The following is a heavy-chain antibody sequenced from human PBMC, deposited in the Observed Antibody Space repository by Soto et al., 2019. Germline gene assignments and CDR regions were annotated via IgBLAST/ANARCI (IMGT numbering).Heavy chain of an antibody. CDR1: GLTLSTSS. CDR3: GKVADSAYYPVEC. J-gene: IGHJ4*02. Sequence: EVQLVESGGMLVQPGGSLRLSCAAFGLTLSTSSMNWVRQAPGRGLEWISYIRRHTSVTAYADSVKGRFTISRDSAKNTLYLQMDSMRVEDTAVYYCGKVADSAYYPVECWGQGTLVTVSS. V-gene: IGHV3-48*01. CDR2: IRRHTSVT. D-gene: IGHD3-22*01.